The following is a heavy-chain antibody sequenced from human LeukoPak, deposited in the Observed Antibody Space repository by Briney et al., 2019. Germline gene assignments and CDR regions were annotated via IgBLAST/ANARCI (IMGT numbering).Heavy chain of an antibody. CDR3: ARDRGAYDFWSGYALY. D-gene: IGHD3-3*01. CDR1: GFTVSSNY. CDR2: ISSSGSTT. V-gene: IGHV3-11*01. J-gene: IGHJ4*02. Sequence: GGSLKLSCAASGFTVSSNYMNWIRQAPGKGLEWVSSISSSGSTTNYADSAKGRFTISRDNAKNSLYLQMNSLRAEDTAVYYCARDRGAYDFWSGYALYWGQGTLVTVSS.